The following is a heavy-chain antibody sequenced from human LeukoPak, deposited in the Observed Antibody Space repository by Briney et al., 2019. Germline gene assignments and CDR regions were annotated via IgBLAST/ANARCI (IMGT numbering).Heavy chain of an antibody. CDR2: VNGDGSST. D-gene: IGHD4-17*01. V-gene: IGHV3-74*01. CDR3: ARDQLGDGDYLFDS. Sequence: GGSLRLSCAASGFTFSRYWMHWVRQAPGKGLGWVSRVNGDGSSTTYADSVKGRFTISRDNAKNTLYLQMNSLRAEDTAVYYCARDQLGDGDYLFDSWGQGILVTVSS. CDR1: GFTFSRYW. J-gene: IGHJ4*02.